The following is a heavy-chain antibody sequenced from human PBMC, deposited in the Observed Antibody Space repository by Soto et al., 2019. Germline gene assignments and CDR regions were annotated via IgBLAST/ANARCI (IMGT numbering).Heavy chain of an antibody. V-gene: IGHV4-34*01. CDR2: INHSGSN. CDR3: ARDRIMITFGGVIVSAFDY. CDR1: GGSFSGYY. D-gene: IGHD3-16*02. J-gene: IGHJ4*02. Sequence: QVQLQQWGAGLLKPSETLSLTCAVYGGSFSGYYWSWIRQPPGKGLERIGEINHSGSNNYNPSLKIRVTISVDTSKNQFSLKLSSVTAADTAVYYCARDRIMITFGGVIVSAFDYWGQGTLVTVSS.